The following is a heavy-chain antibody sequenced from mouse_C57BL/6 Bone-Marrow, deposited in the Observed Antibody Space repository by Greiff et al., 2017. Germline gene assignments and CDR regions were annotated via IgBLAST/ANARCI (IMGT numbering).Heavy chain of an antibody. CDR2: IYPRSGNT. D-gene: IGHD1-1*01. Sequence: QVQLQQSGAELARPGASVKLSCKASGYTFTSYGISWVKQRNGQGLEWIGEIYPRSGNTYYNEKFKGKATLTADKSSSTAYMELRSLPSEDSAVYFCARGGYGSSYVWYFDVWGTGTTVTVSS. CDR1: GYTFTSYG. V-gene: IGHV1-81*01. CDR3: ARGGYGSSYVWYFDV. J-gene: IGHJ1*03.